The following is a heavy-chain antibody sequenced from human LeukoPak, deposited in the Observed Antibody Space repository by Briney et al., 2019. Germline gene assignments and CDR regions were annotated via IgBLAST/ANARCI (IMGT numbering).Heavy chain of an antibody. CDR2: ISSSSSYI. V-gene: IGHV3-21*01. D-gene: IGHD4-11*01. J-gene: IGHJ6*03. CDR3: ARIPLQYPRGYYMDV. CDR1: GFTFSSYS. Sequence: GGSLRLSRAASGFTFSSYSMNWVRQAPGKGLEWVSSISSSSSYIYYADSVKGRFTISRDNAKNSLYLQMNSLRAEDTAVYYCARIPLQYPRGYYMDVWDQGTTVTVSS.